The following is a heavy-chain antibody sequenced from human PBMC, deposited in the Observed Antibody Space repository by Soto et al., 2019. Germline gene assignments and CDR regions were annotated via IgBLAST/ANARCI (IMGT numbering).Heavy chain of an antibody. Sequence: QVQLQESGPGLVEPSQTLSLTCTVSGASITRGGYYWSWIRQHPVKVLEWIGYIYYSGSTYYNPSLQSRVTISVDTSKNQFSLKLSSVTAADTAVYYCTRSIQHWGQGTLVTVSS. CDR3: TRSIQH. CDR2: IYYSGST. J-gene: IGHJ1*01. CDR1: GASITRGGYY. V-gene: IGHV4-31*03.